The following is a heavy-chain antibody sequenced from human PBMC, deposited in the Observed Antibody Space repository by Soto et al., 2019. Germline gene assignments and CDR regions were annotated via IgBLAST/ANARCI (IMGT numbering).Heavy chain of an antibody. V-gene: IGHV3-33*01. Sequence: QVQLVESGGGVVQPGRSLRLSCAASGFTFSSYGMHWVRQAPGKGLEWVAVIWYDGSNKYYADSVKGRFTISRDNSKNTLYLQMNSLRAEDTAVYYCARDYRQLLYYGMDVWGQGTTVTVSS. CDR3: ARDYRQLLYYGMDV. CDR1: GFTFSSYG. J-gene: IGHJ6*02. D-gene: IGHD2-2*01. CDR2: IWYDGSNK.